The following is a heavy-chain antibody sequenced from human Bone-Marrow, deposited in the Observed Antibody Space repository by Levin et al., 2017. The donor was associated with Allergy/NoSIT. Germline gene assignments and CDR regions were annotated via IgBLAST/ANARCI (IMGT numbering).Heavy chain of an antibody. CDR3: AKVNLLPGYSIEFYAFDI. D-gene: IGHD6-13*01. V-gene: IGHV3-23*01. J-gene: IGHJ3*02. CDR1: GFTFSSYA. Sequence: GESLKISCAASGFTFSSYAMSWVRQAPGKGLEWVSAISGSGGSTYYADSVKGRFTISRDNSKNTLYLQMNSLRAEDTAVYYCAKVNLLPGYSIEFYAFDIWGQGTMVTVSS. CDR2: ISGSGGST.